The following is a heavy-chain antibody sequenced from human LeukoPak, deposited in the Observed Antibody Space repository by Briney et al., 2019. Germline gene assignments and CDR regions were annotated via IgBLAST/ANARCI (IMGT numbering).Heavy chain of an antibody. J-gene: IGHJ4*02. CDR2: IYYSGST. CDR1: GGSISSSSYY. CDR3: ARDEAGQYYFDY. Sequence: SETLSLTCTVSGGSISSSSYYWGWIRQPPGKGLEWIGSIYYSGSTYYNPSLKSRVTISVDTSKNQFSLKLTSVTAADTAVYYCARDEAGQYYFDYWGQGTLVTVSS. D-gene: IGHD6-25*01. V-gene: IGHV4-39*07.